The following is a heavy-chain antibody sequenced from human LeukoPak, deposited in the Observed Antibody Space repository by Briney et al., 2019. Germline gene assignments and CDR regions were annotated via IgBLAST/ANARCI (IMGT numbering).Heavy chain of an antibody. CDR1: GFTFSGYS. CDR3: AKGSNPYPDNFDY. J-gene: IGHJ4*02. D-gene: IGHD4-11*01. V-gene: IGHV3-23*01. CDR2: ISYTGGST. Sequence: GGSLRLSCAASGFTFSGYSMNWVRQAPGKGLEWVSAISYTGGSTYYADSVKGRFTVSRDNSKNTLYLQMTSLRAEDTAIYYCAKGSNPYPDNFDYWGQGTLVTVSS.